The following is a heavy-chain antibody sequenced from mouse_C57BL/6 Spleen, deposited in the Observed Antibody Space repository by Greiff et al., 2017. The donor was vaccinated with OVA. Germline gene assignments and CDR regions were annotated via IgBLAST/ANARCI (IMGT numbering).Heavy chain of an antibody. CDR2: IYPSGSET. CDR3: ARRASYGTCYFDY. J-gene: IGHJ2*01. Sequence: VQLQQPGAELVRPGSSVKLSCKASGYTFTSYWMAWVKQRPGQGLEWIGNIYPSGSETHYTQKFKDKATLTVDKSSSTAYMQLSSLTSEDSAVYYCARRASYGTCYFDYWGQGTTLTVSS. CDR1: GYTFTSYW. D-gene: IGHD1-1*01. V-gene: IGHV1-61*01.